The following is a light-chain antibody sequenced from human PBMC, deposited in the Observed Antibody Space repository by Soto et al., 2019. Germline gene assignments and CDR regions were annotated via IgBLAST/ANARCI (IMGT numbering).Light chain of an antibody. V-gene: IGLV2-14*01. CDR1: SSDVGAYNY. J-gene: IGLJ1*01. Sequence: QSVLTQPGSVSGSLGQSIAISCTGTSSDVGAYNYVSWYQQHTGKAPKLLIFEVSSRPSGVSNRFSGSKSGSTASLTISGLQAEDAADYYCSSYADSDTLYVFGTGTKVTV. CDR3: SSYADSDTLYV. CDR2: EVS.